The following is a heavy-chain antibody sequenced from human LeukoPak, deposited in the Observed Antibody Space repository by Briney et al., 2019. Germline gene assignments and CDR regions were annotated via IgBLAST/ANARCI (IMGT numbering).Heavy chain of an antibody. CDR2: FNPNMGAA. V-gene: IGHV1-2*02. Sequence: ASVKVSCKASGYTFTDYYLHWVRQAPGQGLEWLGWFNPNMGAANYAQSLRGRVTMTRDMSITTAYMEVNSLISDDTAIYYCARVGVADCGGDCHGWFDPWGQGTLVTVSS. CDR1: GYTFTDYY. J-gene: IGHJ5*02. D-gene: IGHD2-21*02. CDR3: ARVGVADCGGDCHGWFDP.